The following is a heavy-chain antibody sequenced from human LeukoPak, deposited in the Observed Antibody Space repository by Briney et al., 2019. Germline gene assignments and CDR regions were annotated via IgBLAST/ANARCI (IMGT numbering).Heavy chain of an antibody. J-gene: IGHJ4*02. D-gene: IGHD3-10*01. V-gene: IGHV3-53*01. Sequence: ETLSLTCTVSGGSISSSSYYWGWIRQAPGKGLEWVSIITRSGGTYYADSVKGRFTISRDNSKNTLYLQMNSLRAEDTAVYYCATWVFLGESGYYDYWGQGTLVTVSS. CDR2: ITRSGGT. CDR1: GGSISSSSYY. CDR3: ATWVFLGESGYYDY.